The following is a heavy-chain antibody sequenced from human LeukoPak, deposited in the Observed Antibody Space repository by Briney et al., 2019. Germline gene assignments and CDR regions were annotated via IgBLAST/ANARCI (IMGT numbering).Heavy chain of an antibody. Sequence: GGSLRLSCAASGFTFGSYSLNWVRQAPGKGLEWVSSIRSSSTYIYYADSVKGRFIISRDNANNSVYLQMNSLRAEDTAVYYCARDLYHDSTGYIPAGDAFDIWGQGTMVTVSS. V-gene: IGHV3-21*06. CDR3: ARDLYHDSTGYIPAGDAFDI. J-gene: IGHJ3*02. CDR2: IRSSSTYI. CDR1: GFTFGSYS. D-gene: IGHD3-22*01.